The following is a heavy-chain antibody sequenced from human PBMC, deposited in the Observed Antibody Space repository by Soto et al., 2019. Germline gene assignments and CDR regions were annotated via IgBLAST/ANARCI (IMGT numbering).Heavy chain of an antibody. V-gene: IGHV3-15*01. Sequence: EVQLVESGGGLVKPGGSLRLSCAAAGFTFTNAWMSWVRQAPGKGLEWVGRIKSKTDGGTTDYAAPVKGRFTISRDDSRHKLYLQVKSMKTEDTVFYYCTTNNKEDRHPWLYYFYYWGQGTLVTVSS. CDR2: IKSKTDGGTT. CDR3: TTNNKEDRHPWLYYFYY. J-gene: IGHJ4*02. D-gene: IGHD5-12*01. CDR1: GFTFTNAW.